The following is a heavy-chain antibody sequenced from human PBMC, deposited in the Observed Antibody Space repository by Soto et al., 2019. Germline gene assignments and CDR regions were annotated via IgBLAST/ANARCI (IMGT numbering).Heavy chain of an antibody. Sequence: SETLSLTWTVSGGSISSYYWSWIRQPPGKGLEWIGYIYYSGITNYSPSLKSRVTMSVDTSKNQFSLKLTSVTAADTAVYYCARDDKGVSAAMLYWGQGTLVTVSS. CDR2: IYYSGIT. CDR3: ARDDKGVSAAMLY. D-gene: IGHD2-2*01. CDR1: GGSISSYY. V-gene: IGHV4-59*12. J-gene: IGHJ4*02.